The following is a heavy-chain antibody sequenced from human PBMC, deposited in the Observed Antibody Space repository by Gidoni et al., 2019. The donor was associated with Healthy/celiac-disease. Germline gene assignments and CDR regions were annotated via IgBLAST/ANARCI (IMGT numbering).Heavy chain of an antibody. CDR1: GGTFSSYA. CDR2: IIPIFGTA. D-gene: IGHD4-17*01. CDR3: ARDPDYGDYPRHAFDI. Sequence: QVQLVQSGAEVKKTGSSVKVSCKASGGTFSSYAVSWVRQAPGQGLEWMGGIIPIFGTANYAQKFQGRVTITADESTSTAYMELSSLRSEDTAVYYCARDPDYGDYPRHAFDIWGQGTMVTVSS. V-gene: IGHV1-69*01. J-gene: IGHJ3*02.